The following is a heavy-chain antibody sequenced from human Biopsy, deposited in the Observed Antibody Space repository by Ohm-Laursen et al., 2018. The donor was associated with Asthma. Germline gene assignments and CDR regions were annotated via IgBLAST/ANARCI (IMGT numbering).Heavy chain of an antibody. V-gene: IGHV1-69*13. Sequence: GASVKVSCKSSGGTFSTFTITWVRQAPGQALEWMGGILPMLGTANYAQKFQGRVTITADESTTTAYMELSSLRSEDTAVYSCATPPVGSISYFDSWGQGTLVTASS. CDR1: GGTFSTFT. CDR2: ILPMLGTA. J-gene: IGHJ4*02. CDR3: ATPPVGSISYFDS. D-gene: IGHD1-26*01.